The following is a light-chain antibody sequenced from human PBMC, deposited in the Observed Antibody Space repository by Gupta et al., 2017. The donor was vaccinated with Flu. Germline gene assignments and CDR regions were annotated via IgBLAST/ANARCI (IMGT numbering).Light chain of an antibody. CDR1: SSNIENNY. Sequence: QSMLTRPPSASAAPGQKVSIPYSGSSSNIENNYVSWYQQLPGTAPKLLIYENNKRPSGIPDRFSGSKSDTSATLGITGLQTGDEADYYCGTGDSSLSAWVFGGGTKLTVL. J-gene: IGLJ3*02. CDR3: GTGDSSLSAWV. CDR2: ENN. V-gene: IGLV1-51*02.